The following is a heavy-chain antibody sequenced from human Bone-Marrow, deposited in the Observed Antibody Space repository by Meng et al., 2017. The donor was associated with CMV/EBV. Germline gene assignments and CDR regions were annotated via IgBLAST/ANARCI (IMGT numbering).Heavy chain of an antibody. J-gene: IGHJ6*02. CDR3: ARKDSSSWYESSYYYYGMDV. CDR2: INPSGGST. CDR1: GYTFTSYY. V-gene: IGHV1-46*01. Sequence: ASVKVSCKASGYTFTSYYMHWVRQAPGQGLEWMGIINPSGGSTSYAQKFQGRVTMTRDTSTSTVYMELSSLRSEDTAVYYCARKDSSSWYESSYYYYGMDVWGQGTTVTVSS. D-gene: IGHD6-13*01.